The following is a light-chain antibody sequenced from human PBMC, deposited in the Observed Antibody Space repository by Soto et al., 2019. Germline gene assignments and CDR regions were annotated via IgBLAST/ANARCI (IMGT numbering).Light chain of an antibody. J-gene: IGKJ1*01. CDR1: QSLVYSDGNTY. Sequence: VLTQSPLSSPVTLGQPASISCRSSQSLVYSDGNTYLSWLQQRPGQPPRLLIYQVSNRFSGVPDTFSGSGAGTDFTLKISRVEAEDVGVYSCIPFSHFPQTFAQGTQVEI. CDR3: IPFSHFPQT. V-gene: IGKV2-24*01. CDR2: QVS.